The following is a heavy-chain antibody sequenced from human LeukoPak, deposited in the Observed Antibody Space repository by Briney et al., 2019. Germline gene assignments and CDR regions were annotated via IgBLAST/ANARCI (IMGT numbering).Heavy chain of an antibody. CDR2: ISGSGGST. V-gene: IGHV3-23*01. D-gene: IGHD3-22*01. Sequence: GGSPRLSCAASGFTFSSYAMSWVRQAPGKGLEWVSAISGSGGSTYYADSVKGRFTISRENSKNTLYLQMNSLRAEDTAVYYCATTMIVVVTKGGPFDIWGQGTMVTVSS. CDR3: ATTMIVVVTKGGPFDI. CDR1: GFTFSSYA. J-gene: IGHJ3*02.